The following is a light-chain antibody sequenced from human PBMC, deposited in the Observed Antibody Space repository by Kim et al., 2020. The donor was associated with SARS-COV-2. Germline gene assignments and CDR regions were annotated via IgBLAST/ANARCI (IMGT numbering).Light chain of an antibody. Sequence: SVSPGQTARITCSGDVLAKKYARWFQQKPGQPPVLVIYKDSERPSGIPERFSGSSSGTTVTLTISGAQVEDEADYYCYSAADNNLVFGGGTQLTVL. J-gene: IGLJ3*02. V-gene: IGLV3-27*01. CDR2: KDS. CDR3: YSAADNNLV. CDR1: VLAKKY.